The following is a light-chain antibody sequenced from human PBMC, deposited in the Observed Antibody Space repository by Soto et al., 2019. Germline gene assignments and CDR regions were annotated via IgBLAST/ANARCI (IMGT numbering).Light chain of an antibody. CDR3: GTWDDSLNSGV. Sequence: QSVLTQPPSVSAAPGQTVTISCSGRNSNIGNNYVSWYQQFPGTAPKLLIYDNNRRPSEIPDRFSASKSGTSATLGITGLQTGDEAHYYCGTWDDSLNSGVFGGGTKVTVL. CDR1: NSNIGNNY. J-gene: IGLJ2*01. CDR2: DNN. V-gene: IGLV1-51*01.